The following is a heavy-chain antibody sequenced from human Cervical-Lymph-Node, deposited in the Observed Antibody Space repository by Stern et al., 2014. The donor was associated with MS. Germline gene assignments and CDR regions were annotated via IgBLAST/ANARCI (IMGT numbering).Heavy chain of an antibody. CDR3: AKPGGSSHFDY. CDR2: IYPTDSDT. J-gene: IGHJ4*02. V-gene: IGHV5-51*03. Sequence: EVHLVESGAEVKKPGESLKISCKGSGYSFSNHWIGWMRQMPGKGLEWMGMIYPTDSDTRYSPSFQGQVTISADTSISTAYLQWSSLKASDTAIYYCAKPGGSSHFDYWGQGTLVTVSS. CDR1: GYSFSNHW. D-gene: IGHD1-14*01.